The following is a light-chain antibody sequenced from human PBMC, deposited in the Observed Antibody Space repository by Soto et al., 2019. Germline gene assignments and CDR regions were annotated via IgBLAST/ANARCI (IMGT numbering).Light chain of an antibody. CDR3: QRYYGTPLT. Sequence: DFVMTQSPDSLAVSLGERATINCKSSHSVLFGSNNYLAWYQQKPGQPPKLLINWASTRESVVPDRFSGSGSGTDFTLTISSLQADDVAVYYCQRYYGTPLTFGGGTKVEIK. V-gene: IGKV4-1*01. J-gene: IGKJ4*01. CDR1: HSVLFGSNNY. CDR2: WAS.